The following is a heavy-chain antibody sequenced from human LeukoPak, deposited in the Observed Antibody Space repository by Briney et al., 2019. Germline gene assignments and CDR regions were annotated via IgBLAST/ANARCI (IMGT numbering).Heavy chain of an antibody. CDR3: ATLRSGYYYDYLDY. Sequence: GGSLKISCKGSGYSFTNYWIGWVRQMPGKGLEWMGIIYPGDSDTKYSPSFQGQVTISADKSISTAYLQWSSLKASDTAMYYCATLRSGYYYDYLDYWGQGTLVTVSS. CDR1: GYSFTNYW. V-gene: IGHV5-51*01. CDR2: IYPGDSDT. J-gene: IGHJ4*02. D-gene: IGHD3-22*01.